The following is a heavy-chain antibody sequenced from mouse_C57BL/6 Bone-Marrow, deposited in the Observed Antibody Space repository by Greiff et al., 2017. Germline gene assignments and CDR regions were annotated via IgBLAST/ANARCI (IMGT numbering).Heavy chain of an antibody. Sequence: VQLQQPGAELVKPGASVKLSCKASGYTFTSYWMQWVKQRPGQGLEWIGEIDPSDSYTNYNQKFKGKATLTVDTSSSTAYMQLSSRTSEDSAVNYCAREGITTVVGNMDYWGQGTTLTVSS. V-gene: IGHV1-50*01. J-gene: IGHJ2*01. CDR2: IDPSDSYT. CDR1: GYTFTSYW. CDR3: AREGITTVVGNMDY. D-gene: IGHD1-1*01.